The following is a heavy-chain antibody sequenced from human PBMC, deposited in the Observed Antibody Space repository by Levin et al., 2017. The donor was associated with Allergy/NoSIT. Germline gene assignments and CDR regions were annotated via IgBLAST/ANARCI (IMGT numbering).Heavy chain of an antibody. CDR2: IYYSGST. V-gene: IGHV4-59*01. D-gene: IGHD2-15*01. J-gene: IGHJ6*02. Sequence: PSQTLSLTCTVSGGSISSYYWSWLRQPPGKGLEWIGYIYYSGSTNYNPSLKSRVTISVDTSKNQFSLKLSSVTAADTAVYYCARDYFFKGGGIYYGMDVWGQGTTVTVSS. CDR1: GGSISSYY. CDR3: ARDYFFKGGGIYYGMDV.